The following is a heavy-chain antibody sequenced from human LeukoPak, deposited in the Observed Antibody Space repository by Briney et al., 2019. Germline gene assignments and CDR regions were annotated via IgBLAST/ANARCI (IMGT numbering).Heavy chain of an antibody. Sequence: SGTLSLTCTVSGGSISTYYWNWIRQPPGKGLEWIGYIYHSGSTNYNPSLQSRVTISVDTSKNQFSLNLNSVTAADRAVYYCARGGAARLHFQNWGQGTLVTVSS. CDR2: IYHSGST. CDR1: GGSISTYY. V-gene: IGHV4-59*01. D-gene: IGHD6-6*01. CDR3: ARGGAARLHFQN. J-gene: IGHJ1*01.